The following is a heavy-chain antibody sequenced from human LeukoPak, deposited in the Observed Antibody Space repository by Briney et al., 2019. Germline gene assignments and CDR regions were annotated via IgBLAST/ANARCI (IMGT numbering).Heavy chain of an antibody. CDR2: IYYSGIT. D-gene: IGHD6-19*01. V-gene: IGHV4-39*07. J-gene: IGHJ4*02. CDR3: ARGGSGNNFDY. Sequence: SETLSLTCTVSGGSIRDNVYFWGWIRQPPGKGLEWIAGIYYSGITYSNPSLESRVTISLDTSKNQFSLRLTSLTAADTAVYYCARGGSGNNFDYWGQGTLVTVSS. CDR1: GGSIRDNVYF.